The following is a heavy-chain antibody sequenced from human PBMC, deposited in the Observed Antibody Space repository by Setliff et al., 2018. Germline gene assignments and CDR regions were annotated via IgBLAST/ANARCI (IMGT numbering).Heavy chain of an antibody. CDR3: ARQSHYYDSSGLYY. Sequence: PSETLSLTCAVSGYSISSGYYWGWIRKNPGKGLEWIGSIYHSGSTYYNPSLKSRVTISVDTSKNQFSLKLSSVTAADTAVYYCARQSHYYDSSGLYYWGQGTLVTVSS. V-gene: IGHV4-38-2*01. J-gene: IGHJ4*02. D-gene: IGHD3-22*01. CDR2: IYHSGST. CDR1: GYSISSGYY.